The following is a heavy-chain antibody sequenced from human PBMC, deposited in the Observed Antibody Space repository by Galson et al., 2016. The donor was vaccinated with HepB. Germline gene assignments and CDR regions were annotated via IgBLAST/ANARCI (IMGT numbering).Heavy chain of an antibody. CDR1: GYTFNSYG. CDR2: ISGYNGNT. CDR3: ARGELALGFDY. V-gene: IGHV1-18*01. Sequence: SVKVSCKASGYTFNSYGLSWVRQAPGQGLEWMGWISGYNGNTNYVQKLQGRVTMTRDTSTSTAYMELRSLRSDDTAVYYGARGELALGFDYWGQGALVTVSS. D-gene: IGHD3-10*01. J-gene: IGHJ4*02.